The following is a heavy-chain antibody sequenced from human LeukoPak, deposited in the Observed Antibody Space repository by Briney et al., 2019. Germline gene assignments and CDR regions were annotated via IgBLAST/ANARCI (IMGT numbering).Heavy chain of an antibody. D-gene: IGHD3-10*01. CDR1: GYTFTGYY. CDR3: ARDARWVRGVIKSPDY. J-gene: IGHJ4*02. CDR2: INPNSGGT. V-gene: IGHV1-2*02. Sequence: GASVKVSCKASGYTFTGYYMHWVRQAPGQGLEWMGWINPNSGGTNYAQKFQGRVTMTRDTSISTAYMELSRLRSDDTAVYYCARDARWVRGVIKSPDYWGQGTLVTVSS.